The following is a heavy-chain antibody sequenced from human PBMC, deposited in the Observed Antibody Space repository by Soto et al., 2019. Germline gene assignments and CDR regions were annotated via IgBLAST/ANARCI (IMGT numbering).Heavy chain of an antibody. CDR1: GFTFGDCA. CDR2: ISWGSVTI. CDR3: ARDRYSYYDFWSGSLPYYYYGMDV. J-gene: IGHJ6*02. D-gene: IGHD3-3*01. V-gene: IGHV3-9*01. Sequence: GGSLRHSCAASGFTFGDCAMHWVRQAPGKGLEWVSGISWGSVTIDYVDSVKGRFTISRDNAKNSLYLQMNSLRAEDTAVYYCARDRYSYYDFWSGSLPYYYYGMDVWGQGTTVTVSS.